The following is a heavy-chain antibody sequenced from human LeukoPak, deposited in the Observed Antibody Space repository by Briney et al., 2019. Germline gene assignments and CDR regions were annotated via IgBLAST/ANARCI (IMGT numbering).Heavy chain of an antibody. J-gene: IGHJ6*03. V-gene: IGHV3-64D*06. Sequence: PGGSLRLSCSASGFTVSSYAMYWVRQAPGKALEYISAISSNGGSTYYADSVKGRFTISRDNSKNTLYLQMSSLRAEDTAVYYCVSGYCSGGRCYSRDAWGQGTTVTVSS. CDR3: VSGYCSGGRCYSRDA. D-gene: IGHD2-15*01. CDR1: GFTVSSYA. CDR2: ISSNGGST.